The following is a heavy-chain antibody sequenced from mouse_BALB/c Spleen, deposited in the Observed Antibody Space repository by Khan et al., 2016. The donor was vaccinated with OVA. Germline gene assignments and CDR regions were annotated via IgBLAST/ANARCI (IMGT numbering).Heavy chain of an antibody. D-gene: IGHD2-14*01. CDR1: GYTFTSYW. J-gene: IGHJ2*01. Sequence: LQQPGSELVRPGASVKLSCKASGYTFTSYWMHWVKQRPGQGLEWIGNIYPGSGSTNYDEKFKRKATLTVDTSSSTAYMQLSSLTSEDSAVDYCTRGEYDGDYWGQGTTLTVSS. CDR3: TRGEYDGDY. CDR2: IYPGSGST. V-gene: IGHV1S22*01.